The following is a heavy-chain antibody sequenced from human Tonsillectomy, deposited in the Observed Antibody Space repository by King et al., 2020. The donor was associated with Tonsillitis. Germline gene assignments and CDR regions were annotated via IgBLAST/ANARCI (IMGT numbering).Heavy chain of an antibody. J-gene: IGHJ2*01. CDR3: ARGIAGARYFDL. D-gene: IGHD1-26*01. Sequence: VQLVESGGGLVQPGGSLRLSCAASGFTFSDYWMHWVRQAPGKGLVWVSRITSDGSGRFTDGGSGTIYADSVKGRFTISRDNAKSTVFVEMNSLRVEGTAVYYCARGIAGARYFDLWGRGTLVTVSS. CDR2: ITSDGSGRFTDGGSGT. V-gene: IGHV3-74*01. CDR1: GFTFSDYW.